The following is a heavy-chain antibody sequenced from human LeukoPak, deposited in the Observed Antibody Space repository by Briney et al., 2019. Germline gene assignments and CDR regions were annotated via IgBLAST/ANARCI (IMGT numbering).Heavy chain of an antibody. CDR3: AKDRWQQPNWFDP. CDR1: GFTFSDSY. V-gene: IGHV3-11*05. D-gene: IGHD6-13*01. Sequence: PGGSLRLSCAASGFTFSDSYMTWVRQAPGKGVEWVAYISGSGHDINYSDSVKGRFTISRDNSKNALYLQMNSLRAGDTAVYYCAKDRWQQPNWFDPWGQGTLVTVSS. J-gene: IGHJ5*02. CDR2: ISGSGHDI.